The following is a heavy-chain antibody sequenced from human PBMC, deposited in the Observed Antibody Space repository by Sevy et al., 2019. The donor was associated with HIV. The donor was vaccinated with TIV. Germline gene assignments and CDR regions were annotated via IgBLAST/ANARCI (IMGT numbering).Heavy chain of an antibody. CDR1: GFTFSYAW. Sequence: GGSLRLSCVASGFTFSYAWMSWVRQAPGKGLEWVGRIKGRPDGGTTDYAEPVKGRFTISRDDSKNTLYLQMSSLKTEDTGVYYCSTDPIIVLLVTDGMDVWGQGTTVTVSS. D-gene: IGHD2-8*01. CDR3: STDPIIVLLVTDGMDV. J-gene: IGHJ6*02. CDR2: IKGRPDGGTT. V-gene: IGHV3-15*01.